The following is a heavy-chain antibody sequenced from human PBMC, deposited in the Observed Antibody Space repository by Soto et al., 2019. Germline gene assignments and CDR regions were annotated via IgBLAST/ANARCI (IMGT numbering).Heavy chain of an antibody. CDR2: ISAYNGNT. Sequence: ASVKVSCKAIGYSFTSHYMHWVRQAPGQGLEWMGWISAYNGNTNYAQKLQGRVTMTTDTSTSTAYMELRSLRSDDTAVYYCARDPGDIVVVPAIDPWGQGTLVTVSS. D-gene: IGHD2-2*01. CDR3: ARDPGDIVVVPAIDP. J-gene: IGHJ5*02. V-gene: IGHV1-18*04. CDR1: GYSFTSHY.